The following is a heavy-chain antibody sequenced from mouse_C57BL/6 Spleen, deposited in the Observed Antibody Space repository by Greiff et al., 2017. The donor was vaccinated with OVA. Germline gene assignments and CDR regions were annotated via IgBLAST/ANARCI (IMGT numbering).Heavy chain of an antibody. Sequence: VKQRPGQGLEWIGDIYPGSGSTNYNEKFKSKATLTVDTSSSTAYMQLSSLTSEDSAVYYCARTYGYDDFAWFAYWGQGTLVTVSA. V-gene: IGHV1-55*01. J-gene: IGHJ3*01. CDR3: ARTYGYDDFAWFAY. D-gene: IGHD2-2*01. CDR2: IYPGSGST.